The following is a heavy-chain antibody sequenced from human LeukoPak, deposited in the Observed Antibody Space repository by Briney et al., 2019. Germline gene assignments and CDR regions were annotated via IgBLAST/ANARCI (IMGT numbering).Heavy chain of an antibody. CDR2: IYYSGST. V-gene: IGHV4-59*01. CDR3: ARAVVGYRPYNYYYIDV. J-gene: IGHJ6*03. CDR1: GGSIISYY. Sequence: SETLSLTCTLSGGSIISYYWSWIRQPPGKGLEWIGYIYYSGSTNYNPSLKSRVTISVDTSKNQFSLKLSSVTAADTAVYYCARAVVGYRPYNYYYIDVWGRGTTVTISS. D-gene: IGHD5-18*01.